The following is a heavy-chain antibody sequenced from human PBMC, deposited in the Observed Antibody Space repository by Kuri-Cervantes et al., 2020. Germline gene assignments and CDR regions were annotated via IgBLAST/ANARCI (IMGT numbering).Heavy chain of an antibody. CDR3: ARKKLERLFDY. Sequence: SETLSLTCAVSGYSISSGYYWGWIRQPPGKGLEWIGSIYHSGSTYYNPSLKSRVTISVDTSKNQFSLKLSSVTAADTAVYYCARKKLERLFDYWGQGTLGTGAS. J-gene: IGHJ4*02. CDR2: IYHSGST. V-gene: IGHV4-38-2*01. CDR1: GYSISSGYY. D-gene: IGHD1-1*01.